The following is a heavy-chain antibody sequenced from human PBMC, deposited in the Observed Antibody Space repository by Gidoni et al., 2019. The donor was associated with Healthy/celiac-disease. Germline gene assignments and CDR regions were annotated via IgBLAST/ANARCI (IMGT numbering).Heavy chain of an antibody. D-gene: IGHD3-22*01. Sequence: EVQLVESGGGLVQPGGSLRLSCAASGFTFSSYWMSWVRQAPGKGLEWVANIKQDGSEKYYVDSVKGRFTISRDNAKNSLYLQMNSLRAEDTAVYYCARDLPDYYDSSGYYFQHWGQGTLVTVSS. CDR2: IKQDGSEK. J-gene: IGHJ1*01. CDR1: GFTFSSYW. CDR3: ARDLPDYYDSSGYYFQH. V-gene: IGHV3-7*03.